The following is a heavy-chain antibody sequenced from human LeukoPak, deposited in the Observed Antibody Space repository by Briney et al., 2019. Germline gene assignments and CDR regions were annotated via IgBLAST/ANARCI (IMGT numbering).Heavy chain of an antibody. CDR3: AKARGIAAQFDP. CDR2: ISWNSGSI. CDR1: GFTFDDYA. J-gene: IGHJ5*02. Sequence: PGRSLRLSCAASGFTFDDYAMHWVRQAPGKGLEWVSGISWNSGSIGYADSVKGRFTISRDNAKNSLYLQMNSLRAEDTALYCCAKARGIAAQFDPWGQGTLVTASS. V-gene: IGHV3-9*01. D-gene: IGHD6-13*01.